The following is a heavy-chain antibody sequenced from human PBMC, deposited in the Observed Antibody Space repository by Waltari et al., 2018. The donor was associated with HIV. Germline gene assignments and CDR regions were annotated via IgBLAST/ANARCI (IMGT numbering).Heavy chain of an antibody. J-gene: IGHJ6*03. D-gene: IGHD3-3*01. CDR3: ARVMFDYWSPSHMDV. Sequence: IESGGGLVKPGGSLRLSCAASGFSFTAYYMAWVRHSPGKGLQWVAYINSRSNADNYAGSVRGRFTIARDNAKNSLFLQMDNLRVEDTGIYYCARVMFDYWSPSHMDVWGKGTTVTVS. V-gene: IGHV3-11*05. CDR2: INSRSNAD. CDR1: GFSFTAYY.